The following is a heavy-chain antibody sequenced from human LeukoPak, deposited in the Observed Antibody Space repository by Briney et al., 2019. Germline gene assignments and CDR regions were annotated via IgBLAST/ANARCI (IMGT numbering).Heavy chain of an antibody. CDR3: ARDCSGTSWGGGDAFDI. V-gene: IGHV4-30-2*01. CDR2: VYHSGST. CDR1: GGSISSGGYY. J-gene: IGHJ3*02. Sequence: SQTLSLTCTVSGGSISSGGYYWSWIRQPPGKGLEWIGYVYHSGSTYYNPSLKSRITISVDRSKNQFSLKLSSVTAADTAVYYCARDCSGTSWGGGDAFDIWGLGTMVTVSS. D-gene: IGHD2-2*01.